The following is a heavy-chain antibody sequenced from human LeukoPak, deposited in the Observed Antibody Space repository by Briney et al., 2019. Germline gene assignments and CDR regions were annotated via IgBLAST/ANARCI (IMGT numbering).Heavy chain of an antibody. D-gene: IGHD2-2*02. J-gene: IGHJ6*02. CDR2: INPNSGGT. Sequence: GASVKVSCKAPGYTFTGYYMHWVRQAPGQRLEWMGWINPNSGGTNYAQQFQGRVTMTRDTSISTAYMELSRLRSDDTAVYYCARGHCSSTSCYIRDPAKRVYYYYYGMDVWGQGTTVTVSS. CDR1: GYTFTGYY. CDR3: ARGHCSSTSCYIRDPAKRVYYYYYGMDV. V-gene: IGHV1-2*02.